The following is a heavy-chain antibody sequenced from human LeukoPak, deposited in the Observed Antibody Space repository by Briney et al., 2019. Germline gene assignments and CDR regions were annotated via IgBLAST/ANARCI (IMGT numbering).Heavy chain of an antibody. V-gene: IGHV4-34*01. CDR3: ARGYGPGSYYHY. D-gene: IGHD3-10*01. CDR2: TNHSGST. CDR1: GGSFSGYY. J-gene: IGHJ4*02. Sequence: SETLSLTCTVYGGSFSGYYWSWIRQPPGKGLEWIGETNHSGSTNYNPSLKSRVTISVDTSKNQFSLKLSSVTAADTAVYYCARGYGPGSYYHYWGQGTLVTVSS.